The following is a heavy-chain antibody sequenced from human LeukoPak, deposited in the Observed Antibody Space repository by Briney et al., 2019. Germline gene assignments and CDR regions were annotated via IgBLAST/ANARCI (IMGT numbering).Heavy chain of an antibody. CDR2: ISSSSNTI. D-gene: IGHD2-2*01. Sequence: GGSLRLSCAASGFTFSSYSMNWVRQAPGKGPEWVSYISSSSNTIYYADSVKGRFTISRDNAKNSLYLQMNSLRAEDTAVYYCAPGYCSSTSCSHYFDYWGQEPWSPSPQ. J-gene: IGHJ4*01. V-gene: IGHV3-48*01. CDR1: GFTFSSYS. CDR3: APGYCSSTSCSHYFDY.